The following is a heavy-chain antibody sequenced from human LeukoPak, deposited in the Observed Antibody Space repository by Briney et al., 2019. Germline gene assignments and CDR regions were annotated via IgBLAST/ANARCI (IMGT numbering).Heavy chain of an antibody. J-gene: IGHJ4*02. V-gene: IGHV3-74*03. CDR3: ARDKKSGESSEIDY. D-gene: IGHD3-10*01. Sequence: GGSLRLSCAASGFTFSNYWVPWVRQAPGKGLVWVSRINRDGSTAKYADSVKGRFTVSRDNAKNTLNLQMNSLRAEDTAVYYCARDKKSGESSEIDYWGQGTLVTVSS. CDR1: GFTFSNYW. CDR2: INRDGSTA.